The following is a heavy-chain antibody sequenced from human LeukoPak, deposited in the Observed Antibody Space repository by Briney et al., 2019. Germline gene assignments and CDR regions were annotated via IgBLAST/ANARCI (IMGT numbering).Heavy chain of an antibody. D-gene: IGHD5-12*01. CDR2: ISWNSGSV. CDR3: VKAATYGGYRAEEVPQFYDA. CDR1: GFTFDDHA. Sequence: GGSLRLSCAASGFTFDDHAMHWVRQSPGKGLEWVSGISWNSGSVGYVDSVKVRFTISRDNAKNSLYQQMNSLRTEDSALYYCVKAATYGGYRAEEVPQFYDAWDQGTLVSVSS. V-gene: IGHV3-9*01. J-gene: IGHJ5*02.